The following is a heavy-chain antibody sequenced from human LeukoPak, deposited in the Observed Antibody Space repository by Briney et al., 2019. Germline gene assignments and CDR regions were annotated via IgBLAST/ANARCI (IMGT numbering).Heavy chain of an antibody. CDR2: ISTYYGNT. CDR3: ARVYSTNYYGSGDRPFLFDY. V-gene: IGHV1-18*01. J-gene: IGHJ4*02. D-gene: IGHD3-10*01. Sequence: ASVKVPCKASGYTFTSYGFSWVRQAPGQGLEWMGWISTYYGNTNYAQKLQDRVTMTTDTSTSTAYMELTSLRSDDTAVYYCARVYSTNYYGSGDRPFLFDYWGQGTVATVSS. CDR1: GYTFTSYG.